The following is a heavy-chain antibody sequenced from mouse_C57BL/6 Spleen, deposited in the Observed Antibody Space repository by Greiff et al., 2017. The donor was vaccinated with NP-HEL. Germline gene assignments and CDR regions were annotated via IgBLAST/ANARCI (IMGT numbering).Heavy chain of an antibody. CDR2: IHPNSGST. CDR3: ARTPYDYDEDYAMDY. V-gene: IGHV1-64*01. Sequence: VQLQQPGAELVKPGASVKLSCKASGYTFTSYWMHWVKQRPGQGLEWIGMIHPNSGSTNYNEKFKSKATLTVDKSSSTAYMQLSSLTSEDSAVYYCARTPYDYDEDYAMDYWGQGTSVTVSS. CDR1: GYTFTSYW. J-gene: IGHJ4*01. D-gene: IGHD2-4*01.